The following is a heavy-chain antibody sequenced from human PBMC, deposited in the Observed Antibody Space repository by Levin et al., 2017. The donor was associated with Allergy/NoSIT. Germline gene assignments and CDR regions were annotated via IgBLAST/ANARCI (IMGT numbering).Heavy chain of an antibody. V-gene: IGHV3-33*01. Sequence: GGSLRLSCAASGFTFSSYGMHWVRQAPGKGLEWVAVIWYDGSNKYYADSVKGRFTISRDNSKNTLYLQMNSLRAEDTAVYYCARELAYCGGDCYPANYFDYWGQGTLVTVSS. J-gene: IGHJ4*02. CDR3: ARELAYCGGDCYPANYFDY. CDR1: GFTFSSYG. D-gene: IGHD2-21*02. CDR2: IWYDGSNK.